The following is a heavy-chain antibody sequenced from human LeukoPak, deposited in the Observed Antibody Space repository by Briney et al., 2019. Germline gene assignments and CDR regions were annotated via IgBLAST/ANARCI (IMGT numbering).Heavy chain of an antibody. J-gene: IGHJ4*02. Sequence: ASVKVSCKASGYTFTGYYMHWVRQAPGQGLEWMGWINPNSGGTNYAQKFQGWVTMTRDTSISTAYMELSRLGSDDTAVYYCARGSRQPYYYGSGSYYCDYWGQGTLVTVSS. V-gene: IGHV1-2*04. D-gene: IGHD3-10*01. CDR3: ARGSRQPYYYGSGSYYCDY. CDR1: GYTFTGYY. CDR2: INPNSGGT.